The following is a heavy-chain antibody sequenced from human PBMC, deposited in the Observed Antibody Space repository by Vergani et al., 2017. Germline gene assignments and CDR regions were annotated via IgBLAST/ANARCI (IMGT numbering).Heavy chain of an antibody. J-gene: IGHJ6*03. D-gene: IGHD6-6*01. CDR2: IYTSGST. V-gene: IGHV4-4*07. CDR1: GGSISSYY. Sequence: QVQLQESGPGLVKPSETLSLTCTVSGGSISSYYWSWIRQPAGKGLEWIGRIYTSGSTNYNPSLKSRVTMSVDTSKKQFSLKLISVTAADTAVYYCARDLEYSSSSVDYYYYYMDVWGKGTTVTVSS. CDR3: ARDLEYSSSSVDYYYYYMDV.